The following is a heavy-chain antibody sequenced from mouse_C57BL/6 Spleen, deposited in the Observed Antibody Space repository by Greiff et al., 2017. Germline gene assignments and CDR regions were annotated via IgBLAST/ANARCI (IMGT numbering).Heavy chain of an antibody. CDR1: GFTFSSYA. J-gene: IGHJ4*01. V-gene: IGHV5-4*03. CDR3: ARGDYDYDSTVYYAMDY. CDR2: ICDGGSYT. D-gene: IGHD2-4*01. Sequence: EVMLVESGGGLVKPGGSLKLSCAASGFTFSSYAMSWVRQTPEKRLEWVATICDGGSYTYYPDNVKGRFTISRDNAKNNLYLQMSHLKSEDTAMYYCARGDYDYDSTVYYAMDYWGQGTSVTVSS.